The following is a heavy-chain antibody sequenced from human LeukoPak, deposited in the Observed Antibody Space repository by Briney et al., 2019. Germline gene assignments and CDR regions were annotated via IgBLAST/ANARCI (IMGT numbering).Heavy chain of an antibody. J-gene: IGHJ4*01. V-gene: IGHV3-7*03. D-gene: IGHD3-22*01. CDR3: ARLSDSSGTPRSDY. CDR2: IKQDGSEK. CDR1: GFTFNTYT. Sequence: PGGSLRLSCAASGFTFNTYTMNWVRQAPGKGLEWVANIKQDGSEKYYVDSVKGRFTISRDNAKNSLHLQMNSLRAEDTAVYYCARLSDSSGTPRSDYWGQEPWSPSPQ.